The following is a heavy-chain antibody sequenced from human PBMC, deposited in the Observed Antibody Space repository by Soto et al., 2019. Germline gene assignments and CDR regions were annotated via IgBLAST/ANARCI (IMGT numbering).Heavy chain of an antibody. J-gene: IGHJ6*02. CDR2: IYPGDSDS. Sequence: EVQLVQSGAEVKKPGESLKISCKGSRYSFTNYWIAWVRQMPGKGLEWMGIIYPGDSDSRYSPSFQGQVTISADKSIRTAYLRWSGLRASDAAIDHFARPRSGSDRLDFSGIDGWGQGTTVTVSS. CDR3: ARPRSGSDRLDFSGIDG. CDR1: RYSFTNYW. D-gene: IGHD3-10*01. V-gene: IGHV5-51*01.